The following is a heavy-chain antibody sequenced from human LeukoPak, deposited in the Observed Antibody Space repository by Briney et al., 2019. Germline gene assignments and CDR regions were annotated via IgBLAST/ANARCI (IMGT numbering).Heavy chain of an antibody. CDR3: ARRLYDYVWGTYRSYYFDY. Sequence: PSETLSLTCGVAGVSFSGCYWSWIRQTPGKGLEWIGEINHSGGTNYNPSLKSRVTISVDTSKNQFSLNLNSVTAADTAVYFCARRLYDYVWGTYRSYYFDYWGQGSLVNVVS. V-gene: IGHV4-34*01. CDR1: GVSFSGCY. D-gene: IGHD3-16*02. J-gene: IGHJ4*02. CDR2: INHSGGT.